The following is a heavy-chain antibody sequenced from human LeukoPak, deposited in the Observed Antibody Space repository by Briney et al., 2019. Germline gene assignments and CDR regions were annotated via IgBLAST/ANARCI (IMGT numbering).Heavy chain of an antibody. D-gene: IGHD3-10*01. CDR3: AKDATMVRGVILRYFDY. CDR1: GFTFSSYG. Sequence: PGGSLRLSCAASGFTFSSYGMHWVRQAPGKGLEWVAVISYDGSNKYYADSVKGRFTISRDNSKNTLYLQMNSLRAEDTAVYYCAKDATMVRGVILRYFDYWGQGTLVTVSS. V-gene: IGHV3-30*18. CDR2: ISYDGSNK. J-gene: IGHJ4*02.